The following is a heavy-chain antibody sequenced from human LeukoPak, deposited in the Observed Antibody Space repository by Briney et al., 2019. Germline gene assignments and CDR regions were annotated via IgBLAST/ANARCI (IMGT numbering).Heavy chain of an antibody. CDR1: GFTFTGYA. J-gene: IGHJ3*02. CDR3: AKDLWPQGGGAFDI. V-gene: IGHV3-23*01. D-gene: IGHD3-16*01. CDR2: ISGSGGST. Sequence: GGSLRLSCAASGFTFTGYAMSWVRQAPGKGLEWVSAISGSGGSTYYADSVKGRFTISRDNSKNTLYLQMNSLRAEDTAVYYCAKDLWPQGGGAFDIWGQGTMVTVSS.